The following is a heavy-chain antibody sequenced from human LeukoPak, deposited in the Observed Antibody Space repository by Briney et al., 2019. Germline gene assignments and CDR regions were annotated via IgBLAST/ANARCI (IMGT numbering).Heavy chain of an antibody. Sequence: GGSLRLSCAASGFTFSSYSMNWVRQAPGKGLEWVSSISSSSSYIYYADSVKGRFTISRDNAKNSLYLQTNSLRAEDTAVYYCARDPRDSSSWYWPVSYGMDVWGKGTTVTVSS. CDR3: ARDPRDSSSWYWPVSYGMDV. V-gene: IGHV3-21*01. J-gene: IGHJ6*04. CDR2: ISSSSSYI. D-gene: IGHD6-13*01. CDR1: GFTFSSYS.